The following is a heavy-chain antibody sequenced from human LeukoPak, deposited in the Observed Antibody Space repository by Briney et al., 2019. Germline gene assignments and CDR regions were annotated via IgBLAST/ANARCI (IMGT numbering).Heavy chain of an antibody. D-gene: IGHD6-13*01. J-gene: IGHJ6*02. V-gene: IGHV4-4*07. Sequence: SETLSLTCTVSGGSISSYYWSWIRQPAGKGLEWIGRIYTSGGTNYNPSLKSRVTMSVDTSKNQFSLKLSSVTAADTAVYYCARDRPGIAAAHLPAYYYYGMDVWGQGTTVTVSS. CDR3: ARDRPGIAAAHLPAYYYYGMDV. CDR1: GGSISSYY. CDR2: IYTSGGT.